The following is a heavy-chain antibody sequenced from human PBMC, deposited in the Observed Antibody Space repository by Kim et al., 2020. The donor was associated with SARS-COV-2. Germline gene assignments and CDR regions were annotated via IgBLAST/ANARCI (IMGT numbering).Heavy chain of an antibody. Sequence: SNPHLKSRVTTPADTSKSKFSLQLTSVTAADTAVYYCARSSTTVTSRFDFWGQGILVTVSS. CDR3: ARSSTTVTSRFDF. V-gene: IGHV4-39*01. D-gene: IGHD4-17*01. J-gene: IGHJ4*02.